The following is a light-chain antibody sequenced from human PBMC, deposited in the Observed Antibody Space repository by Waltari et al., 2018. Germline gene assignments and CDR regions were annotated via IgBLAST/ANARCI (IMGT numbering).Light chain of an antibody. CDR1: QNISTY. CDR3: QQGYNTPST. V-gene: IGKV1-39*01. J-gene: IGKJ4*01. CDR2: GAS. Sequence: DIQMTQSPYSLSASVGDRVTITCRASQNISTYLNWYQQKPGEAPKLLIYGASSLHSGVPSRFSVSGSGTYFTLTISSLQPVESATYYCQQGYNTPSTFGGGTKVEIK.